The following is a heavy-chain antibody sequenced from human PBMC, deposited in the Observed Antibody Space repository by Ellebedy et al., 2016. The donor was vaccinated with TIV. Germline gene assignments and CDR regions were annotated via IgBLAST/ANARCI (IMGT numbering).Heavy chain of an antibody. J-gene: IGHJ3*02. CDR3: AEDPGYESADPDAFER. CDR2: ILYDGSEK. V-gene: IGHV3-30*18. CDR1: GFTFSSYG. Sequence: GESLKISXTASGFTFSSYGMHWVRQAPGKGLEWVAVILYDGSEKHYVDSVKGRFTISRDNSTNTLSLQMDSLRPEDTAVYYCAEDPGYESADPDAFERWGQGTMVTVSS. D-gene: IGHD6-13*01.